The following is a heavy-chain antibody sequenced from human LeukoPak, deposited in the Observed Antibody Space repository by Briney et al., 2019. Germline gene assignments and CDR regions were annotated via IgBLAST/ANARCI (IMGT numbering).Heavy chain of an antibody. D-gene: IGHD5-24*01. J-gene: IGHJ4*02. V-gene: IGHV3-11*05. CDR2: ISDSSTYS. Sequence: PGGSLRLSCAASGFTFSDYYMSWVRQAPGKGLEWVSYISDSSTYSKYADSVKGRFTISRDNAKNSLYLQMNSLRAEDMAVYYCAKGGSDSYNYPYYFKNWGQGTLVTVSS. CDR1: GFTFSDYY. CDR3: AKGGSDSYNYPYYFKN.